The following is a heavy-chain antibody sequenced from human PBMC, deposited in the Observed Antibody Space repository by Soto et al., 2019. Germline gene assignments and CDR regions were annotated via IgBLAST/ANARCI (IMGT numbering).Heavy chain of an antibody. CDR3: ARGDDYGDYYFDY. V-gene: IGHV4-34*01. D-gene: IGHD4-17*01. J-gene: IGHJ4*01. Sequence: SETLSLTCGVYGGSFSGYYWSWIRQPPGKGLEWIGEINHSGSTNYNPSLKSRVTISVDTSKNQFSLKLSSVTAADTAVYYCARGDDYGDYYFDYCGHGTLVTVSS. CDR1: GGSFSGYY. CDR2: INHSGST.